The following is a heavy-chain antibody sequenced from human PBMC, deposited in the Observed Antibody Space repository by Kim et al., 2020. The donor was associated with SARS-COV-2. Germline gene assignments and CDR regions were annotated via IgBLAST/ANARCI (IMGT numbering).Heavy chain of an antibody. CDR3: ARRHDSSSNVDY. J-gene: IGHJ4*02. V-gene: IGHV5-51*01. Sequence: RYTPPLRRQVTISADKSLSTAYLQWSSLKASDTAMYYCARRHDSSSNVDYWGQGTLVTVSS. D-gene: IGHD6-6*01.